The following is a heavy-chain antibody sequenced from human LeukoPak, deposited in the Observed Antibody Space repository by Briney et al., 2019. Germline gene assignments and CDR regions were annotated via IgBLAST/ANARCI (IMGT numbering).Heavy chain of an antibody. J-gene: IGHJ4*02. D-gene: IGHD6-19*01. Sequence: SETLSLTCTISGGSISSTSYHWAWIRQPPGKGLEWIATVYYTGSAYYNPSLKSRVTISVDTSKSQFSLKLSSVTAADTAVFYCARLPPTESSGWGRPFDYRGQGTLVTVSS. V-gene: IGHV4-39*01. CDR1: GGSISSTSYH. CDR3: ARLPPTESSGWGRPFDY. CDR2: VYYTGSA.